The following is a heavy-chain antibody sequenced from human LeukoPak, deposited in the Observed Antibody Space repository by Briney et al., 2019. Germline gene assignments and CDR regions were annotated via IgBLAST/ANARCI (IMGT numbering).Heavy chain of an antibody. CDR2: IYYSGST. J-gene: IGHJ5*02. CDR3: ARSGDRFDP. V-gene: IGHV4-39*01. CDR1: GGSISSSSYY. Sequence: PSETLSLTCTVSGGSISSSSYYWGWIRQPPGKGLEWIGSIYYSGSTYYNPSLKSRVTISVDTSKNQFSLMLSSVTAADTAVYYCARSGDRFDPWGQGTLVTVSS. D-gene: IGHD3-10*01.